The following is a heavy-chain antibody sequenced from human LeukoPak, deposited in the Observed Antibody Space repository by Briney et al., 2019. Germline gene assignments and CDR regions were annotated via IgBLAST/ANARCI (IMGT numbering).Heavy chain of an antibody. CDR3: AKASTATDAFDI. D-gene: IGHD4-17*01. CDR2: ISWNSGSI. CDR1: GFTFDDYA. Sequence: PGGSLRLSCAASGFTFDDYAMHWVRQAPGKGLEWVSGISWNSGSIGYADSVKGRFTISRDNAKNSLYLQMNSLRAEDMALYYCAKASTATDAFDIWGQGTMVTVSS. J-gene: IGHJ3*02. V-gene: IGHV3-9*03.